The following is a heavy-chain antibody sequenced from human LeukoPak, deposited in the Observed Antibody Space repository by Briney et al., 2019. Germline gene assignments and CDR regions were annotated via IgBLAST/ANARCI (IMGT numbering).Heavy chain of an antibody. CDR1: GFTFSAYW. Sequence: GGSLRLSCAASGFTFSAYWIHWVRQAPGKGLVWVSRINTDGSITNYADSVKGRFSISRDNAKNTLYLQMSSLRAEDTAVYYCARDRGPRTGFMVREAYDYWGQGTLVTVSS. J-gene: IGHJ4*02. D-gene: IGHD3-10*01. CDR3: ARDRGPRTGFMVREAYDY. CDR2: INTDGSIT. V-gene: IGHV3-74*01.